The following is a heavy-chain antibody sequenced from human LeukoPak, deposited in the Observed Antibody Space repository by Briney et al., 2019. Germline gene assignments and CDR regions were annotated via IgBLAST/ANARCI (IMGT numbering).Heavy chain of an antibody. CDR3: AKEPGEGGSAFGY. Sequence: PGGSLRLSCAASGFTFSSYTMSWVRQAPGKGLEWVSAISGSGGSTYYADSVKGRFTISRDNSKKTVYLQMSSLTIEDTAVYYCAKEPGEGGSAFGYWGQGTLVTVYS. D-gene: IGHD3-16*01. CDR2: ISGSGGST. CDR1: GFTFSSYT. J-gene: IGHJ4*02. V-gene: IGHV3-23*01.